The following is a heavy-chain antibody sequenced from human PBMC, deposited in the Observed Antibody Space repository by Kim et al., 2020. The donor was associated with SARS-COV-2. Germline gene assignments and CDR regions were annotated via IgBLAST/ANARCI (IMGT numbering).Heavy chain of an antibody. Sequence: SETLSLTCTVSGASVKANSYSWTWLRQPPGKGLEWIGHAHHSGNTNFNPSLKSRVTMSVDTSSNQFSLDLKSVTAADTAVYYCAMVDCVGYNCYLFDPWG. CDR1: GASVKANSYS. V-gene: IGHV4-61*01. CDR3: AMVDCVGYNCYLFDP. J-gene: IGHJ5*02. CDR2: AHHSGNT. D-gene: IGHD2-15*01.